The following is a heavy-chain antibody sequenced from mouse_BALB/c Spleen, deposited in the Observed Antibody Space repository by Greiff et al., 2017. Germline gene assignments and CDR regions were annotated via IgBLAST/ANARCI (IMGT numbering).Heavy chain of an antibody. CDR3: ARESYYGSSPAWFAY. D-gene: IGHD1-1*01. V-gene: IGHV1-4*01. Sequence: QVQLQQSGAELARPGASVKMSCKASGYTFTSYTMHWVKQRPGQGLEWIGYINPSSGYTNYNQKFKDKATLTADKSSSTAYMQLSSLTSEDSAVYYCARESYYGSSPAWFAYWGQGTLVTVSA. CDR2: INPSSGYT. CDR1: GYTFTSYT. J-gene: IGHJ3*01.